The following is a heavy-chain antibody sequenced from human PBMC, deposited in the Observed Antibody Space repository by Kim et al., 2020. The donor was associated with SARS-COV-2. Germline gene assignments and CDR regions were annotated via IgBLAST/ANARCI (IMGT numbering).Heavy chain of an antibody. Sequence: YAQKFQGTVTMTREPSPSTVYMELSSLRSEDTAVYYCARDDPMNGSESHWGQGTLVTVSS. D-gene: IGHD3-10*01. CDR3: ARDDPMNGSESH. V-gene: IGHV1-46*01. J-gene: IGHJ4*02.